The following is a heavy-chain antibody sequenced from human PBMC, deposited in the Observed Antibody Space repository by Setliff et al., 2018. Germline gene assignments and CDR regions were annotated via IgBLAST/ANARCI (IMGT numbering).Heavy chain of an antibody. D-gene: IGHD5-18*01. V-gene: IGHV1-18*01. CDR2: ISTYNINT. J-gene: IGHJ6*03. CDR3: AREGVDTRSSTDYRYYMDV. Sequence: ASVKVSCKASGYPFTNYGITWVRQAPGQGLEWLGWISTYNINTNYAQKLQDRVTIITDESTSTAYMELRSLRTEDTAVYYCAREGVDTRSSTDYRYYMDVWGKGTTVTSP. CDR1: GYPFTNYG.